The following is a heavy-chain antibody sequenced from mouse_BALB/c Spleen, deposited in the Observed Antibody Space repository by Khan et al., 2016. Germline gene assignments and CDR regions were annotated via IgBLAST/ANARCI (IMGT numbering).Heavy chain of an antibody. CDR3: ARYYYGSSYFDY. Sequence: EVQLQESGPGLVKPSQSLSPTCTVTGYSITSDYAWNWIRQFPGNKLEWMGYISYSGSTSYNPSFKSRISITRDTSKNQFFLQLNSVTTDDTATYYCARYYYGSSYFDYWGQDTTLTVSS. CDR2: ISYSGST. CDR1: GYSITSDYA. J-gene: IGHJ2*01. V-gene: IGHV3-2*02. D-gene: IGHD1-1*01.